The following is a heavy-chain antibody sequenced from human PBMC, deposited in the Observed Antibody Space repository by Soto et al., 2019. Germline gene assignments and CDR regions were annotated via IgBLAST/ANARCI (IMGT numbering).Heavy chain of an antibody. CDR2: ISGSGANT. CDR1: GFTFSTYA. J-gene: IGHJ4*02. D-gene: IGHD6-19*01. CDR3: AKEKYSNGFFDY. V-gene: IGHV3-23*01. Sequence: EVQLLESGGGLVQPGGSLRLSCAASGFTFSTYATSWVRQAPGKGLEWVSAISGSGANTYYTDSAKGRFTISRDNSKKTLYLQLNSLRAEDTAIYYCAKEKYSNGFFDYWGQGTLVTVSP.